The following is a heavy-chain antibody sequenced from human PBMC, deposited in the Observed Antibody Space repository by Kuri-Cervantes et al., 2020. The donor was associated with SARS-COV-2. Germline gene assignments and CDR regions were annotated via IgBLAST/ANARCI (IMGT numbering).Heavy chain of an antibody. CDR2: IWYDGSNK. CDR1: GFTFSSYG. CDR3: ARDNLDYGDLGYYFDY. Sequence: GESLKISCAASGFTFSSYGMHWVRQAPGKGLEWVAVIWYDGSNKYYADSVKGRFTISRDNSKNTLYLQMNSLRAEDTAVYYCARDNLDYGDLGYYFDYWGQGTLVTVSS. D-gene: IGHD4-17*01. V-gene: IGHV3-30*19. J-gene: IGHJ4*02.